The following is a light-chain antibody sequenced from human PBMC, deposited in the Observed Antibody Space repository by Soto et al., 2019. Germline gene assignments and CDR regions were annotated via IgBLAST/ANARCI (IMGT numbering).Light chain of an antibody. CDR2: GAS. CDR1: QSVSSN. CDR3: HQYDNWPKT. Sequence: VMTQSPATLSVSPGDRATLSCQASQSVSSNLAWYQQKPGQAPRLLIYGASTRATGIPARFSGSGSGTEFTLTISSLQSEDFAVYYCHQYDNWPKTFGQGTRLEIK. J-gene: IGKJ5*01. V-gene: IGKV3-15*01.